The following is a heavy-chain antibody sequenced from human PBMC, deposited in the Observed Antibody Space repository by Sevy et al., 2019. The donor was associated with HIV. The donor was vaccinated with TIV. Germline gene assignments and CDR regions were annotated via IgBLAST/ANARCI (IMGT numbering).Heavy chain of an antibody. CDR1: GFTFSSYS. CDR3: ARLSGYSSSWSYFNY. Sequence: GGSLRLSYAASGFTFSSYSMNWVRQAPGKGLEWVSYISSSSSTIYYADSVKGRFTISRDNAKNSLYLQMNSLRAEDTAVYYCARLSGYSSSWSYFNYWGQGTLVTVSS. J-gene: IGHJ4*02. V-gene: IGHV3-48*01. CDR2: ISSSSSTI. D-gene: IGHD6-13*01.